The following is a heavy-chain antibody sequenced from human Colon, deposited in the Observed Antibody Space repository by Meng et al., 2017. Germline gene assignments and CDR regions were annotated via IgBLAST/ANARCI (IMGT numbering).Heavy chain of an antibody. CDR2: ARIDYANT. J-gene: IGHJ4*02. Sequence: QVQLQGSGPGLVRPSETLSLSGAVSGASVRSPDHQWGWVRQPPGKGLEWIGYARIDYANTNYNPSLKSRVNVSLDTSKNQFSLNVRSVTAADTAVYYCARDYWGSLDFWGQGILVTVSS. D-gene: IGHD3-16*01. CDR3: ARDYWGSLDF. V-gene: IGHV4-61*08. CDR1: GASVRSPDHQ.